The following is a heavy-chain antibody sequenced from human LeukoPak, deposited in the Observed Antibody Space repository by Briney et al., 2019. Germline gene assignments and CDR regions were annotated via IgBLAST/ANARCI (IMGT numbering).Heavy chain of an antibody. D-gene: IGHD3-22*01. J-gene: IGHJ4*02. CDR1: GGSFSDYY. CDR3: ARGSITMIAFDY. Sequence: SETLSLTCAVYGGSFSDYYWSWIRQPPGKGLEWIGEINHSGSTNYNPSLKSRVTISVDTSKNQFSLKLSSVTTADTAVYYCARGSITMIAFDYWGQGTLVTVSS. V-gene: IGHV4-34*01. CDR2: INHSGST.